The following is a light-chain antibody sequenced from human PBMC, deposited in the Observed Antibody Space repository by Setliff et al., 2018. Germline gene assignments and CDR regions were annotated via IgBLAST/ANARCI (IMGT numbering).Light chain of an antibody. CDR3: VAYTSSSTYV. J-gene: IGLJ1*01. V-gene: IGLV2-14*03. Sequence: SALTQPASVSGSPGQSITISCSGTSSDVGSYDFVSWYQQHPGKAPKLIIHDVTNRPSGVSNRFSGSKAGNTASLTISGLQAEDEAGYYCVAYTSSSTYVFGSGTKVTVL. CDR2: DVT. CDR1: SSDVGSYDF.